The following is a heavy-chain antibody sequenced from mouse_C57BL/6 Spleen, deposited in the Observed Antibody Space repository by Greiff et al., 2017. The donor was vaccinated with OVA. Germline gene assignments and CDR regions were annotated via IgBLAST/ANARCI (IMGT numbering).Heavy chain of an antibody. V-gene: IGHV5-9-1*02. CDR3: TRGAKIYYDYAVAWCAY. CDR1: GFTFSSYA. J-gene: IGHJ3*01. D-gene: IGHD2-4*01. CDR2: ISSGGDYL. Sequence: EVKLMESGEGLVKPGGSLKLSCAASGFTFSSYAMSWVRQTPEKRLEWVAYISSGGDYLYYADTVKGRFTISRDNARNTLYLQMSSLKSEDTAMYYCTRGAKIYYDYAVAWCAYWGQGTLVTVSA.